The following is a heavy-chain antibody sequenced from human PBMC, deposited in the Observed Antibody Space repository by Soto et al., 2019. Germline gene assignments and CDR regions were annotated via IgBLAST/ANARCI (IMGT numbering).Heavy chain of an antibody. J-gene: IGHJ3*02. D-gene: IGHD2-21*02. CDR2: ISSSSSTI. CDR1: GFTFSSYS. CDR3: ARFCGDCYSSNAFDI. V-gene: IGHV3-48*02. Sequence: PGGSLRLSCAASGFTFSSYSMNWVRQAPGKGLEWVSYISSSSSTIYYADSVKGRFTISRDNAKNSLYLQMNSLRDEDTAVYYCARFCGDCYSSNAFDIWGQGTMVTVSS.